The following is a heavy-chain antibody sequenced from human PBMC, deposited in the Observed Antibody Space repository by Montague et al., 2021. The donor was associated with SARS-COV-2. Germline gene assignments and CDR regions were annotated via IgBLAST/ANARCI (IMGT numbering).Heavy chain of an antibody. CDR3: ASACITMIVVVYAFDI. D-gene: IGHD3-22*01. CDR1: GGSISSGGYY. V-gene: IGHV4-31*03. Sequence: TLSLTCTVSGGSISSGGYYWSWIRQHPGKGLEWIGYIYYSGSTYYNPSLKSRVTISVDTSKNQLSLKLSSVTAADTAVYYCASACITMIVVVYAFDIWGQGTMVTVSS. CDR2: IYYSGST. J-gene: IGHJ3*02.